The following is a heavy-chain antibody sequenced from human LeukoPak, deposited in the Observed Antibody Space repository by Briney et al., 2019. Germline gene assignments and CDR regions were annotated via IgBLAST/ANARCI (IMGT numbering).Heavy chain of an antibody. Sequence: PSETLSLTCAVSGGSISSSNWWSWVRQPPGKGLEWIGRIYTSGSTNYNPSLKSRVSISADTSKNQFSLNLSSVTAADTAVYYCAREESGSGSFPYYFDYWGQGTLVSVSS. CDR1: GGSISSSNW. CDR3: AREESGSGSFPYYFDY. D-gene: IGHD3-10*01. J-gene: IGHJ4*02. CDR2: IYTSGST. V-gene: IGHV4-4*02.